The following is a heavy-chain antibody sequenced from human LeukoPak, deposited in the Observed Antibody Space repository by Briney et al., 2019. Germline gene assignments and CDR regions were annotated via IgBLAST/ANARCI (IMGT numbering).Heavy chain of an antibody. Sequence: SETLSLTCAVYGGSFTGYYWSWIRQPPGKGLEWIGEVTHSGSTNYSPSLKSRVTTSVDTSKNQFSLKLSSVTAADTAVYYCGRSIGVLYGFDFWGRGTLVTVSS. CDR1: GGSFTGYY. J-gene: IGHJ4*02. D-gene: IGHD4-17*01. CDR2: VTHSGST. V-gene: IGHV4-34*01. CDR3: GRSIGVLYGFDF.